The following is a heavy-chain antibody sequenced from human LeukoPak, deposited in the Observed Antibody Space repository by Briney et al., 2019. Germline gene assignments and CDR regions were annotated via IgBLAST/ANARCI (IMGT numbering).Heavy chain of an antibody. D-gene: IGHD4-17*01. CDR1: GSTFSSYA. Sequence: GRSLRLSCAASGSTFSSYAMHWVRQAPGKGLEWVAVISYDGSNKYYADSVKGRFTISRDNSKNTLYLQMNSLRAEDTAVYYCARDDSGDYLFDYWGQGTLVTVSS. J-gene: IGHJ4*02. CDR3: ARDDSGDYLFDY. CDR2: ISYDGSNK. V-gene: IGHV3-30-3*01.